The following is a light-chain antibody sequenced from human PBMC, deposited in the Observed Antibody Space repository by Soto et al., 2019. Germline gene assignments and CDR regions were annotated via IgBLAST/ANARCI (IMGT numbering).Light chain of an antibody. V-gene: IGLV2-8*02. CDR2: EVT. CDR1: SSDVGAYNY. CDR3: SSFASSNTWV. J-gene: IGLJ3*02. Sequence: QSVLTQPPSASRSPGQSVTISCTGTSSDVGAYNYISWYQQHAGKAPKLVIYEVTKRPSGVPDRFSGSKSANTASLTVSGLQAEDEADYYCSSFASSNTWVFGGVTKLTVL.